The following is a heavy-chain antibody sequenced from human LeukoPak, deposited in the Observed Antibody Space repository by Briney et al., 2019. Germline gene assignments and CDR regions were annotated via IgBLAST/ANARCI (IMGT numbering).Heavy chain of an antibody. Sequence: GGSLRLSCGASGFTFSSYAMAWVRQAPGKGLEWVANIKQDGSEKYYVDSVKGRFTISRDNAKNSLYLQMNSLRAEDTAVYYCAKGLCSSTSCYTGNWFDPWGQGTLVTVSS. J-gene: IGHJ5*02. CDR3: AKGLCSSTSCYTGNWFDP. CDR2: IKQDGSEK. CDR1: GFTFSSYA. D-gene: IGHD2-2*02. V-gene: IGHV3-7*01.